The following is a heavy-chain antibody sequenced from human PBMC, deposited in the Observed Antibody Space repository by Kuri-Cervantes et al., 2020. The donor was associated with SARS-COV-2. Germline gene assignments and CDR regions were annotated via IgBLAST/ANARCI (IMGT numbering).Heavy chain of an antibody. V-gene: IGHV3-66*02. J-gene: IGHJ6*03. CDR3: ANNWDSSSWHENYYYYMDV. D-gene: IGHD6-13*01. CDR2: IYSGGST. Sequence: GESLKISCAASGFTVSSNYMSWVRQAPGKGLEWVSVIYSGGSTYYADSVKGRFTISRDNSKNTLYLQMNSLRAEDTAVYYCANNWDSSSWHENYYYYMDVWGKGTTVTVSS. CDR1: GFTVSSNY.